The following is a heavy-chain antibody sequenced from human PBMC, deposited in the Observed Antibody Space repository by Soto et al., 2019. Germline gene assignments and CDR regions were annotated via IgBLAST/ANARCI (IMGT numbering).Heavy chain of an antibody. CDR1: GYTFTSYY. CDR2: INPSGGST. Sequence: ASVKVSCKASGYTFTSYYMHWVRQAPGQGLEWMGIINPSGGSTSYAQKFQGRVTMTRDTSTSTVYMELSSLRSEDTAVDYCGIFCGGGSCRIGHHAFDIWGQGTMVTVSS. D-gene: IGHD3-9*01. CDR3: GIFCGGGSCRIGHHAFDI. J-gene: IGHJ3*02. V-gene: IGHV1-46*03.